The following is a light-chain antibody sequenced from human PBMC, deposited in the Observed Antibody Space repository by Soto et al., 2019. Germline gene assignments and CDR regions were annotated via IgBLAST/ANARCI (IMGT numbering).Light chain of an antibody. CDR2: GAS. J-gene: IGKJ5*01. V-gene: IGKV1D-12*01. CDR1: QGISRW. CDR3: QQANSFPIT. Sequence: DIQMTQSPSSVSASVGDRVTITCRASQGISRWLAWYQQKPGKAPKLVIFGASTLQSGVPARFSGSGSGTDFTLTIRSLQPEDFATYYCQQANSFPITFGQGTRLEIK.